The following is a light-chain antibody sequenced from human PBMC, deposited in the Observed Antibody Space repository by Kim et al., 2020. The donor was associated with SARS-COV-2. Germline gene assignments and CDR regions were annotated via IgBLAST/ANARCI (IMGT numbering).Light chain of an antibody. CDR3: QQYGSYPLT. CDR2: GAS. CDR1: KRGSSSY. Sequence: PGERAALTCRDSKRGSSSYLAWYQQKPGQAPRLLSYGASSRATGIPDRFSGSGSGTDFTLTISRLEPEDFAVYYCQQYGSYPLTFGQGTKVDIK. V-gene: IGKV3-20*01. J-gene: IGKJ1*01.